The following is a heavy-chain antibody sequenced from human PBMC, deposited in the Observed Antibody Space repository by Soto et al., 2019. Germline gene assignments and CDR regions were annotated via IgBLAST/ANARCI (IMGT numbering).Heavy chain of an antibody. CDR3: VRKIVGTTTSGASWYFDV. D-gene: IGHD1-26*01. J-gene: IGHJ2*01. Sequence: EVQLLESGGGLVQPGGSLRLSCAASGFTFSSFAMYWVRQAPGKGLEWVSGVSGGGDATFYADSVKGRFTISRVQSKNTLYLQMNSLRAEDTAVYYCVRKIVGTTTSGASWYFDVWGRGTLVTVSS. CDR2: VSGGGDAT. CDR1: GFTFSSFA. V-gene: IGHV3-23*01.